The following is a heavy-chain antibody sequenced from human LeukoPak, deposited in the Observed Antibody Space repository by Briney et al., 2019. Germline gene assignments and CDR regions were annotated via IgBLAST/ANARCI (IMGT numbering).Heavy chain of an antibody. V-gene: IGHV3-21*04. CDR2: ISSSSSYI. CDR3: AKEPPPVPAASFFDY. D-gene: IGHD2-2*01. CDR1: GFTFSSYS. Sequence: GGSLRLSCAASGFTFSSYSMNWVRQAPGKGLEWVSSISSSSSYIYYADSVKGRFTISRDNSKNTLYLQMNSLRAEDTAVYYCAKEPPPVPAASFFDYWGQGTLVTVSS. J-gene: IGHJ4*02.